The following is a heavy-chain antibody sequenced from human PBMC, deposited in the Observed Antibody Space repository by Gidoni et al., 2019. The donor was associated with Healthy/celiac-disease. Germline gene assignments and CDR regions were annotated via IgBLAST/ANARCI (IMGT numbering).Heavy chain of an antibody. CDR3: ARVAAHYYYYYMDV. V-gene: IGHV4-61*02. CDR1: GGSISSGSYY. D-gene: IGHD2-15*01. Sequence: QVQLQESGPGLVKPSQTLSLTCTVSGGSISSGSYYWSWIRQPAGKGLEWIGRIYTSGSTNYNPSLKSRVTISVDTSKNQFSLKLSSVTAADTAVYYCARVAAHYYYYYMDVWGKGTTVTVSS. J-gene: IGHJ6*03. CDR2: IYTSGST.